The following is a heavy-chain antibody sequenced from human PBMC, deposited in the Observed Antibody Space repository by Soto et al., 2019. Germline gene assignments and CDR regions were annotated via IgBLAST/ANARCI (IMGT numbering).Heavy chain of an antibody. CDR2: ISGSGGST. CDR3: AKDLYSSSQNWFDP. J-gene: IGHJ5*02. V-gene: IGHV3-23*01. CDR1: GFTFSSYA. Sequence: GESLKISCAASGFTFSSYAMSWVRQAPGKGLEWVSAISGSGGSTYYADSVKGRFTISRDNSKNTLYLQMNSLRAEDTAVYYCAKDLYSSSQNWFDPWGQGTLVTVSS. D-gene: IGHD6-6*01.